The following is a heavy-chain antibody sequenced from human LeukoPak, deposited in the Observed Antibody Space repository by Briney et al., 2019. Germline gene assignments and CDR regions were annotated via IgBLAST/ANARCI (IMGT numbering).Heavy chain of an antibody. J-gene: IGHJ5*02. Sequence: SETLSLTCTVPGGSISSSSYYWGWIRQPPGKGLEWIGSIYYSGSTYYNPSLKSRVTISVDTSKNQFSLKLSSVTAADTAVYYCARSNYYGSGSYYNWFDPWGQGTLVTVSS. CDR3: ARSNYYGSGSYYNWFDP. D-gene: IGHD3-10*01. CDR1: GGSISSSSYY. V-gene: IGHV4-39*07. CDR2: IYYSGST.